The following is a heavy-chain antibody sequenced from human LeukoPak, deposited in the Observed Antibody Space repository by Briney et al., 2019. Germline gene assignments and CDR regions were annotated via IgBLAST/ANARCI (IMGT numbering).Heavy chain of an antibody. D-gene: IGHD6-13*01. CDR2: INHSGGT. Sequence: PSETLSLTCAVYGGSFSGYYWSWIRQPPGKGLEWIGEINHSGGTNYNPSLKSRVTMSVDTSKSQFSLKLSSVTAADTAVYFCARDPQYSSSSDAFDIWGQGTMVTVSS. J-gene: IGHJ3*02. CDR1: GGSFSGYY. CDR3: ARDPQYSSSSDAFDI. V-gene: IGHV4-34*10.